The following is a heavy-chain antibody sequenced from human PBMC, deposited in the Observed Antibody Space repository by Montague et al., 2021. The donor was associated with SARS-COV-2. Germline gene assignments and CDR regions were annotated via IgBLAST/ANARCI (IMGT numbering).Heavy chain of an antibody. CDR2: IDWDNEK. CDR1: GFSLSTRGMR. Sequence: PELVKPTQTLTLTCTFSGFSLSTRGMRASWIRQPPGKALEWLARIDWDNEKFYSTSLKTRLSISKDTSKNQVVLTMTNMDPVDTATYYCALYYYEHHAYYVKIYWGQGTLVTVSS. D-gene: IGHD3-22*01. J-gene: IGHJ4*02. V-gene: IGHV2-70*04. CDR3: ALYYYEHHAYYVKIY.